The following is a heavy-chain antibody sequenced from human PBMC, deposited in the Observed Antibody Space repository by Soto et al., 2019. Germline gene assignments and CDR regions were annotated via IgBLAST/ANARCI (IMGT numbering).Heavy chain of an antibody. Sequence: SETPSLTCAVYGGSFSGYYWSWVRQPPGKGLEWIGEITHSGGINYNPSLKSRVIMSLDTSKNQFSLRLNSVSDADTAVYYCARLFAGATGNWYFDLWGRGTMV. CDR1: GGSFSGYY. CDR2: ITHSGGI. J-gene: IGHJ2*01. D-gene: IGHD1-1*01. CDR3: ARLFAGATGNWYFDL. V-gene: IGHV4-34*01.